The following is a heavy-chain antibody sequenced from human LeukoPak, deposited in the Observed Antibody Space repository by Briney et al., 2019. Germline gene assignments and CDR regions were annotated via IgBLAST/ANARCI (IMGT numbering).Heavy chain of an antibody. CDR1: GFTFSSYE. J-gene: IGHJ6*03. V-gene: IGHV3-48*03. D-gene: IGHD4-11*01. CDR3: ARVQDPNYYYYYMDV. CDR2: ISSSGSTI. Sequence: PGGSLRLSCAASGFTFSSYEMNWVRQAPGKGLKWVSYISSSGSTIYYADSVKGRFTISRDNAKNSLYLQMNSLRSDDTAVYYCARVQDPNYYYYYMDVWGKGTTVTVSS.